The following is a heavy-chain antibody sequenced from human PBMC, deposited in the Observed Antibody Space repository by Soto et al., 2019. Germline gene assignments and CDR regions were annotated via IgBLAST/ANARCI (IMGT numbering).Heavy chain of an antibody. Sequence: SETLSLTCAVYGGSFSDYYWTWIRQPPGKGLEWIGEINPSGSTNYNPSLKSRVTISVDTSKNDFSLTLSTVTAADTAVYYCARQSLRRPFGRLILVALDSWGRGSLVTVSS. J-gene: IGHJ5*02. CDR2: INPSGST. CDR3: ARQSLRRPFGRLILVALDS. D-gene: IGHD3-16*02. V-gene: IGHV4-34*01. CDR1: GGSFSDYY.